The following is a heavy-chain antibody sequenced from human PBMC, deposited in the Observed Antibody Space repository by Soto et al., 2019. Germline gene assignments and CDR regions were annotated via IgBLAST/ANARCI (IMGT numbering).Heavy chain of an antibody. Sequence: GPLRLSGAGSGLTFGDSYMSWIRQAPGKGLEWLSYISPGSRYPAYADSVKGRFTISRDNAKRSLYLQMMSLTAEDTAIYYCVRGGGGGLFDPWGQGTMVTVSS. V-gene: IGHV3-11*06. CDR2: ISPGSRYP. D-gene: IGHD2-15*01. CDR3: VRGGGGGLFDP. CDR1: GLTFGDSY. J-gene: IGHJ5*02.